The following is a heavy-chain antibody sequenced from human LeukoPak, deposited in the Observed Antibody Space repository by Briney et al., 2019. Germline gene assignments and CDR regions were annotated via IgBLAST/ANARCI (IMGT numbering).Heavy chain of an antibody. J-gene: IGHJ4*02. CDR2: ISDTGHVI. V-gene: IGHV3-48*01. CDR3: AKEHAGNDY. Sequence: GGSLRLSCVDSGFTFSSNNMNWVRQAPGKGLEWLSFISDTGHVIYYADSVKGRFTISRDNAKNSLFLQMNSLRAEDMAVYYCAKEHAGNDYWGQGTLVTVSS. D-gene: IGHD3-10*01. CDR1: GFTFSSNN.